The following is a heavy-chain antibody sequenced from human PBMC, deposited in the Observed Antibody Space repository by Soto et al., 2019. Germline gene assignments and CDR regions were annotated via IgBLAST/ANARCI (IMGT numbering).Heavy chain of an antibody. V-gene: IGHV1-18*01. Sequence: ASVNVSCKTSGYTFTRNGISWVRQAPGQGLEWMGWISPNTGNIKYAQKLQGRVIMTTDTSTSTAYMELRSLRSDDTAVYYCVKDSDSNSWPSRDVWGPGTTVTVCS. D-gene: IGHD3-22*01. CDR1: GYTFTRNG. CDR2: ISPNTGNI. CDR3: VKDSDSNSWPSRDV. J-gene: IGHJ6*02.